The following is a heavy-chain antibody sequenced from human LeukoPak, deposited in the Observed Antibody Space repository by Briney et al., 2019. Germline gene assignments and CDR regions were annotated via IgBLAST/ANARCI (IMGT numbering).Heavy chain of an antibody. CDR2: ISGSGGST. V-gene: IGHV3-23*01. J-gene: IGHJ3*02. Sequence: PGGSLRLSCAASGFTFSSYGMSWVRQAPGKGLEWVSAISGSGGSTYYADSVKGRFTISRDNSKNTLYLQMNSLRAEDTAVYYCAKDLSANILTGPEAFDIWGQGTMVTVSS. CDR3: AKDLSANILTGPEAFDI. CDR1: GFTFSSYG. D-gene: IGHD3-9*01.